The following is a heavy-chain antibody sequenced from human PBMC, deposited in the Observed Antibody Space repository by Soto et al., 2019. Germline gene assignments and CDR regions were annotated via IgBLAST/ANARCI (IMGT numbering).Heavy chain of an antibody. J-gene: IGHJ3*02. CDR3: QTGPDDAFDI. CDR1: GFTFTSSA. Sequence: SVKVSRKASGFTFTSSAMQWVRQARGQRLEWIGWIVVGSGNTNYAQKFQERVTITRDMSTSTAYMELSSLRSEDTAVYYCQTGPDDAFDIWGQGTMVTVSS. V-gene: IGHV1-58*02. CDR2: IVVGSGNT.